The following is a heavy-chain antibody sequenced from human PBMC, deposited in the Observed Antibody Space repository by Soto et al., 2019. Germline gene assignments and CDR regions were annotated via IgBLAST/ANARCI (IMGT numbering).Heavy chain of an antibody. CDR1: GYTFTSYD. CDR2: MNPNSGNT. CDR3: ARAKAPLYSSSWYWFDP. D-gene: IGHD6-13*01. J-gene: IGHJ5*02. Sequence: ASVKVACKASGYTFTSYDINWVRQATGQGLEWMGWMNPNSGNTGYAQKFQGRVTMTRNTSISTAYMELSSLRSEDTVVYYCARAKAPLYSSSWYWFDPWGQGTLVTVSS. V-gene: IGHV1-8*01.